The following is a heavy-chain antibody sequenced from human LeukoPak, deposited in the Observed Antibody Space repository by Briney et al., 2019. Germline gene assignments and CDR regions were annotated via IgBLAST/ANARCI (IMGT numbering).Heavy chain of an antibody. Sequence: PGGSLRLSCAAPGFTFSSYSMNWVRQAPGKGLEWVSSISSSSSYIYYADSVKGRFTISRDNAKNSLYLQMNSLRAKDTAVYYCASLDDSSGYLDLLGAFDIWGQGTMVTVSS. V-gene: IGHV3-21*01. J-gene: IGHJ3*02. CDR1: GFTFSSYS. CDR3: ASLDDSSGYLDLLGAFDI. D-gene: IGHD3-22*01. CDR2: ISSSSSYI.